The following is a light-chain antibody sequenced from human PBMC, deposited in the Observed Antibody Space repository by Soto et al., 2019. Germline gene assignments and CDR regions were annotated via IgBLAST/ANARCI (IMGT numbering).Light chain of an antibody. CDR1: QSVSSY. Sequence: EIVLTQSPGTLSLSPGERATLSCRASQSVSSYLAWYQQKPGQAPRLLISDASNRATGIPARFSGSGSGTDFTLTISSLQSEDFAVYYCQQYNNWPGTFGQGTKVDIK. J-gene: IGKJ1*01. CDR3: QQYNNWPGT. CDR2: DAS. V-gene: IGKV3-11*01.